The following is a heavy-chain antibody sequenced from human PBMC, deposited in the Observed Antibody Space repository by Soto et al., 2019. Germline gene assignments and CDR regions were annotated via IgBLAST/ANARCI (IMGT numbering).Heavy chain of an antibody. CDR3: ARWWDTAMVADY. J-gene: IGHJ4*02. V-gene: IGHV3-74*01. CDR1: GFTFSSYW. CDR2: INSDGSST. D-gene: IGHD5-18*01. Sequence: EVQLVESGGGLVQPGGSLRLSCAASGFTFSSYWMHWVRQAPGKGLVWVSRINSDGSSTSYADSVKGRSTISRDNAKNTLYLQMNSLRAEDTAVYYCARWWDTAMVADYWGQGTLVTVSS.